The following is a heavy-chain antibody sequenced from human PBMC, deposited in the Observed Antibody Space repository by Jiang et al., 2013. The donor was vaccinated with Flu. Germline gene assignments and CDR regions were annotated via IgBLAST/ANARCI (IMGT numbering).Heavy chain of an antibody. CDR2: IYWDDDK. V-gene: IGHV2-5*02. J-gene: IGHJ1*01. CDR3: AHSPPIVVVTAHTPKPMDFQH. D-gene: IGHD2-21*02. Sequence: KPTQTLTLTCTFSGFSLSTSGVGVGWIRQPPGKALEWLALIYWDDDKRYSPSLKSRLTITKDTSKNQVVLTMTNMDPVDTATYYCAHSPPIVVVTAHTPKPMDFQHWGQGTLVTVSS. CDR1: GFSLSTSGVG.